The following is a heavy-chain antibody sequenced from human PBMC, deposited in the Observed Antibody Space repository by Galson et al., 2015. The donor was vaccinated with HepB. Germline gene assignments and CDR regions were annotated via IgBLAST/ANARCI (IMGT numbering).Heavy chain of an antibody. D-gene: IGHD3-10*01. CDR1: GDSVSSNSAA. J-gene: IGHJ3*02. Sequence: CAISGDSVSSNSAAWNWIRQSPSRGLEWLGRTYYRSKWYNDYAVSVKSRITINPDTSKNQFSLQLNSVTPEDTAVYYCARDLWTGYYYGSGSPNDAFDIWGQGTMVTVSS. V-gene: IGHV6-1*01. CDR3: ARDLWTGYYYGSGSPNDAFDI. CDR2: TYYRSKWYN.